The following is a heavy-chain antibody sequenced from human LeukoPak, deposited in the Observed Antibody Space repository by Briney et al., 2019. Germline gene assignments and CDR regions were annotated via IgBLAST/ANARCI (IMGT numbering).Heavy chain of an antibody. J-gene: IGHJ4*02. CDR1: GGSISSGSYY. CDR2: IYTSGST. V-gene: IGHV4-61*02. CDR3: AREPHSDSSGYYRGPHFDY. Sequence: SETLSLTCTVSGGSISSGSYYWSWIRQPAGKGLEWIGRIYTSGSTNYNPSLKSRVTISVDTSKNQFSLKLSSVTAADTAVYYCAREPHSDSSGYYRGPHFDYWGQGTLVTVSS. D-gene: IGHD3-22*01.